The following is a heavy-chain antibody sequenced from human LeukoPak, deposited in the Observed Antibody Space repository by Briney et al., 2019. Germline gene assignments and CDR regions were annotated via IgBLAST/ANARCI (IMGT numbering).Heavy chain of an antibody. D-gene: IGHD3-22*01. CDR1: GFRFSDDY. CDR2: ISGSGDAI. J-gene: IGHJ4*02. V-gene: IGHV3-11*01. Sequence: PGGSLRLSCVVSGFRFSDDYMSWIRQTPGKGLELISYISGSGDAIYYTDSVKGRFTISRDNAKNSLYLQLDNLSAEDTAFYYCASLYDSTGFCFDYWGQGALVTVS. CDR3: ASLYDSTGFCFDY.